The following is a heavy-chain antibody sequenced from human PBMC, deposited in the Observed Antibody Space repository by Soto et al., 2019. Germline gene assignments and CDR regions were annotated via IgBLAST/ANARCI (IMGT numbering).Heavy chain of an antibody. V-gene: IGHV4-34*01. J-gene: IGHJ4*02. Sequence: SETLSLTXAVYGGSFSGYYWSWIRQPPGKGLEWIGEINHSGSTNYNPSLKSRVTISVDTSKNQFSLKLSSVTAADTAVYYCARGKLRFPLGYWGQGTLVTVSS. CDR1: GGSFSGYY. D-gene: IGHD2-21*01. CDR3: ARGKLRFPLGY. CDR2: INHSGST.